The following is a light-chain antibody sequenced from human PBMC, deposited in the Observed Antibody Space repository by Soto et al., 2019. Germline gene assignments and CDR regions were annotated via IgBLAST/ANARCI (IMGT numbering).Light chain of an antibody. CDR2: GNS. Sequence: QSVLTQPPSVSGAPGQRVTISCTGSSSNIGAGYDVHWYQQLPGTAPKLLIYGNSNRPSGVPDRFSGSKSGTSASLAITRLQAEDEADYYCQYSDSSLSVWVFGGGTKLTV. CDR1: SSNIGAGYD. CDR3: QYSDSSLSVWV. V-gene: IGLV1-40*01. J-gene: IGLJ3*02.